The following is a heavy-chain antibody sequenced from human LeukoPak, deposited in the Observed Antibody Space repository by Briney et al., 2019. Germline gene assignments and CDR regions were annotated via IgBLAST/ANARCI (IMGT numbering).Heavy chain of an antibody. J-gene: IGHJ4*02. CDR2: IYYSGST. D-gene: IGHD6-13*01. CDR3: ARDNAIAAAGSIDY. V-gene: IGHV4-59*01. CDR1: GGSISSYY. Sequence: SETLSLTCTVSGGSISSYYRSWIRQPPGKGLEWIGYIYYSGSTNYNPSLKSRVTISVDTSKNQFSLKLSSVTAADTAVYYCARDNAIAAAGSIDYWGQGTLVTVSS.